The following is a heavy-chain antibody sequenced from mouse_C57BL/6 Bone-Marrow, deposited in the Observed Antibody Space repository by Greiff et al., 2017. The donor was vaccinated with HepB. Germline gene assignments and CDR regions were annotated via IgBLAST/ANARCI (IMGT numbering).Heavy chain of an antibody. CDR1: GFTFSDYG. D-gene: IGHD2-1*01. J-gene: IGHJ4*01. CDR3: ARRNYDDYYAMDY. CDR2: ISSGSSTI. V-gene: IGHV5-17*01. Sequence: EVQVVESGGGLVKPGGSLKLSCAASGFTFSDYGMHWVRQAPEKGLEWVAYISSGSSTIYYADTVKGRFTIYRDNAKNTLFLQMTSLRSEDTAMYYCARRNYDDYYAMDYWGQGTSVTVSS.